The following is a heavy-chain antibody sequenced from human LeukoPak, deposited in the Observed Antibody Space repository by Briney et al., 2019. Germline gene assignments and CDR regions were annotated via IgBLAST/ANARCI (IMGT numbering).Heavy chain of an antibody. J-gene: IGHJ4*02. CDR2: INHSGST. Sequence: SETLSLTCAVYGGSFSGYYWSWIRQPPGKGLEWIGEINHSGSTNYNPSLKSRVTISVDTSKNQFSLQLNSVTPEDTAVYYCARDEVQTAAAGTRAPYYFDYWGQGTLVTVSS. CDR3: ARDEVQTAAAGTRAPYYFDY. D-gene: IGHD6-13*01. CDR1: GGSFSGYY. V-gene: IGHV4-34*01.